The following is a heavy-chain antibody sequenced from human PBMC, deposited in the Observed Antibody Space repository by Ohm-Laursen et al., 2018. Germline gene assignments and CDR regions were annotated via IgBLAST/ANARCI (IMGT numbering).Heavy chain of an antibody. CDR3: ARAVRYQLLSDP. CDR2: MNPNSGNT. CDR1: GYTFTGYY. J-gene: IGHJ5*02. V-gene: IGHV1-8*02. Sequence: GASVKVSCKASGYTFTGYYMHWVRQAPGQGLEWMGWMNPNSGNTGFARKFRGRVSMTSDSSISTAYMELYSLTSEDTATYYCARAVRYQLLSDPWGQGTLVTVSS. D-gene: IGHD4-23*01.